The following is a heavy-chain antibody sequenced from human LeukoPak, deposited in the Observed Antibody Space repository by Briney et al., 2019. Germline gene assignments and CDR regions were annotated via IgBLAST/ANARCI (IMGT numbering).Heavy chain of an antibody. V-gene: IGHV4-34*01. CDR3: ARHSGSGSYHSPFGN. CDR1: GGSFSGYY. CDR2: INHSGST. Sequence: SETLSLTCAVYGGSFSGYYWSWIRQPPGKGLEWIGEINHSGSTYYNPSLKSRVTISVDTSKNQFSLELTSVTAADTAVYYCARHSGSGSYHSPFGNWGQGTLVTVSS. D-gene: IGHD3-10*01. J-gene: IGHJ4*02.